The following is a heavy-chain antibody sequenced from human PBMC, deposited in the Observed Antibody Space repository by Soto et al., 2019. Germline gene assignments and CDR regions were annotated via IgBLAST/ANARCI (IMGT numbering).Heavy chain of an antibody. Sequence: QISLKESGPTLVKPTQTLTLTCTFSGFSLSTNAVGVSWIRQPPGKALEWLALISRNDDKRYRPSLKSRLTITKDTSKNQVVLIMTSMDPMDTATYYGAHMSVGAASYFHCYGMDVWGQGTTVTVSS. J-gene: IGHJ6*02. CDR1: GFSLSTNAVG. CDR2: ISRNDDK. CDR3: AHMSVGAASYFHCYGMDV. D-gene: IGHD1-26*01. V-gene: IGHV2-5*01.